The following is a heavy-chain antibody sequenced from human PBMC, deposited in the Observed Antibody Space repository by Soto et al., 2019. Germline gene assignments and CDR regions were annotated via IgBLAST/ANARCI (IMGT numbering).Heavy chain of an antibody. V-gene: IGHV4-39*07. CDR2: IYSSENT. J-gene: IGHJ6*02. CDR3: ARDLQYSRLFYGMDV. CDR1: GGSVSSNSYS. Sequence: PSETLSLTCTVSGGSVSSNSYSWGWIRQSPGKGLEWIGTIYSSENTYYNPSLLSRVTISVDTSKNQFSLKLTSVTAADTAVYYCARDLQYSRLFYGMDVWGQGTTVTVSS. D-gene: IGHD6-13*01.